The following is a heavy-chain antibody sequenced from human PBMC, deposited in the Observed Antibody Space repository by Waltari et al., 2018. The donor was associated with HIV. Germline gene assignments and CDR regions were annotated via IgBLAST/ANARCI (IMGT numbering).Heavy chain of an antibody. CDR2: LNYGCTI. CDR3: ARMFYLPVGSYPTFYFDA. Sequence: LQEPGPGLMKPSETLALSCYVPDDSVREYNWTWIRQSPEKGLQWLGYLNYGCTIQYTPFLLGRVVLSLASSKSQVSLVLTDLTEADTGIYYCARMFYLPVGSYPTFYFDAWGQGALVSVSS. D-gene: IGHD2-15*01. J-gene: IGHJ4*02. V-gene: IGHV4-59*02. CDR1: DDSVREYN.